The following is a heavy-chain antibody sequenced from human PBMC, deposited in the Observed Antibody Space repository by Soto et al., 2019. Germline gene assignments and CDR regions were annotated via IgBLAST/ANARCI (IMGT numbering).Heavy chain of an antibody. CDR3: ARRYCSGGSCYNGMDV. CDR2: MNPNSGNT. CDR1: GYTFTSYD. Sequence: QVQLVQSGAEVKKPGASVKVSCKASGYTFTSYDINWVRQATGQGLEWMGWMNPNSGNTGYAQKFQGRVTMTRNTSISRAYMEVSSLRSEDTAVYYCARRYCSGGSCYNGMDVWGQGTTVTVSS. D-gene: IGHD2-15*01. J-gene: IGHJ6*02. V-gene: IGHV1-8*01.